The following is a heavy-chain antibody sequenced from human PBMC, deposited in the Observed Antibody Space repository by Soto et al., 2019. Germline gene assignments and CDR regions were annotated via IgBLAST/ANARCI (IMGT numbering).Heavy chain of an antibody. CDR1: GHTFTSYY. CDR3: EAEMTFGKLSVV. D-gene: IGHD3-16*02. J-gene: IGHJ6*02. V-gene: IGHV1-46*04. Sequence: ASVKVSCKASGHTFTSYYMHWVRQAPGQGLEWIGIINLSAGSTGYAQKLQDRLTITADESTSTVYMQLSSLRLDDTAVYYCEAEMTFGKLSVVWGQGTTVTVSS. CDR2: INLSAGST.